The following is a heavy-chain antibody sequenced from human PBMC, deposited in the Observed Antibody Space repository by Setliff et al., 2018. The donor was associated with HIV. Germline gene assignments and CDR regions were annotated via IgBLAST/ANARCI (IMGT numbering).Heavy chain of an antibody. V-gene: IGHV1-69*13. J-gene: IGHJ6*02. CDR1: GGTFSSYA. CDR3: ARDTAMVPEGDYYYGMDV. CDR2: IIPIFGTA. D-gene: IGHD5-18*01. Sequence: SVKVSCKASGGTFSSYAISWVRQAPGQGLEWMGGIIPIFGTANYAQKFQGRVTIIADESTSTAYMKLSSLRSEDTAVYYCARDTAMVPEGDYYYGMDVWGQGTTVTVSS.